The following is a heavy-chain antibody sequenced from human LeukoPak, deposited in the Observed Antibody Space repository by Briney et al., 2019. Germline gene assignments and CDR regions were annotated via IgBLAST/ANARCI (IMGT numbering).Heavy chain of an antibody. CDR3: ARTLPATAPLGDY. J-gene: IGHJ4*02. Sequence: ASXXVSCKASGYTFTGYYMHWVRQAPGQGLEWMGRINPNSGGTKYAQKFQGRVTMPSDTSISTAYMELSRLRSDDTAVYYCARTLPATAPLGDYWGQGTLVTVSS. CDR1: GYTFTGYY. CDR2: INPNSGGT. D-gene: IGHD2-2*01. V-gene: IGHV1-2*06.